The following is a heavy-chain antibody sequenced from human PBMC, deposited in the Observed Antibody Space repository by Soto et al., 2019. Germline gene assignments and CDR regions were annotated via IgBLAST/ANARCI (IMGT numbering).Heavy chain of an antibody. J-gene: IGHJ4*02. V-gene: IGHV4-30-2*01. D-gene: IGHD3-9*01. CDR2: IYHSGST. CDR3: ARDTGYFGIDY. Sequence: SETLSLTCAVSGGSISSGGYSWSWIRQPPGKGLEWIGYIYHSGSTYYNPSLKSRVTISVDRSKNQFSLKLSSVTAADTAMYYCARDTGYFGIDYWGRGTLVTVSS. CDR1: GGSISSGGYS.